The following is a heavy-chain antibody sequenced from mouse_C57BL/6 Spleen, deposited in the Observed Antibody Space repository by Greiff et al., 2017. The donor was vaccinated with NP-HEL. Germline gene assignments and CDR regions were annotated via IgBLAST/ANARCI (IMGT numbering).Heavy chain of an antibody. D-gene: IGHD2-3*01. Sequence: VKLQESGAELARPGASVKLSCKASGYTFTSYGISWVKQRTGQGLEWIGEIYPRSGNTYYNEKLKGKAILTADKSSSTAYMELRSLTSEDTAVYFCARDGGFAYWGQGTLVTVSA. CDR2: IYPRSGNT. CDR1: GYTFTSYG. J-gene: IGHJ3*01. CDR3: ARDGGFAY. V-gene: IGHV1-81*01.